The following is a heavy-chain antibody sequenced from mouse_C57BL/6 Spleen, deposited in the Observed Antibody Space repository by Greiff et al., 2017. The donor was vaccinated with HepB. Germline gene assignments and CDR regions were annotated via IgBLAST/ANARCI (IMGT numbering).Heavy chain of an antibody. Sequence: EVQLQQSGPELVKPGASVKISCKASGYTFTDYYMNWVKQSHGKSLEWIGDINPNNGGTSYNQKFKGKATLTVDKSSSTAYMELRSLTSEDSAVYYGARTTVVATNWYFDVWGTGTTVTVSS. J-gene: IGHJ1*03. V-gene: IGHV1-26*01. D-gene: IGHD1-1*01. CDR3: ARTTVVATNWYFDV. CDR2: INPNNGGT. CDR1: GYTFTDYY.